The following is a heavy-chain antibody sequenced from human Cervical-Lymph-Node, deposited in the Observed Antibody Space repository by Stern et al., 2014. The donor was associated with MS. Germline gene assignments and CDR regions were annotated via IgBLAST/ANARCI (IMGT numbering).Heavy chain of an antibody. V-gene: IGHV3-30*18. CDR2: ISYDETHK. Sequence: VQLVESGGGVVQPGRSLRLSCAASGFSFSDYGIHWVRQAPGKALECVAVISYDETHKYYTDSVKGRGTISRDNSKNTVYLEMNSLRSDDTAVYYCAKDLGGNAFDYWGQGTLVIVSS. CDR3: AKDLGGNAFDY. J-gene: IGHJ4*02. D-gene: IGHD4-23*01. CDR1: GFSFSDYG.